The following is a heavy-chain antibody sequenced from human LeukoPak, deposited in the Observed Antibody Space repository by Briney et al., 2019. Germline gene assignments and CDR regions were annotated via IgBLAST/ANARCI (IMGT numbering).Heavy chain of an antibody. CDR1: EFDFTSHA. Sequence: GGSLRLSCAASEFDFTSHAMTWVRQAPGKGLEWVSGISSSGSGDNTYYAVSVKGRFTISRDSSKNTLFLHMNTLRAEDTAIYSCAKDRTVGASYWYFDLWGRGTLVTVSS. CDR3: AKDRTVGASYWYFDL. D-gene: IGHD1-26*01. V-gene: IGHV3-23*01. J-gene: IGHJ2*01. CDR2: ISSSGSGDNT.